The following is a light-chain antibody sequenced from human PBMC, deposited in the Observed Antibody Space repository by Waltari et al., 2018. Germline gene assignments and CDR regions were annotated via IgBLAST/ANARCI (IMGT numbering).Light chain of an antibody. V-gene: IGKV3-20*01. CDR1: QSVAKY. Sequence: SCKARQSVAKYRAWYQQKPGQAPRLLIYHASIRATGIPDRFSGSGYGTDFSLTISRLEPEDFAVYFCQKYVNLPATFGQGTTVEV. CDR3: QKYVNLPAT. CDR2: HAS. J-gene: IGKJ1*01.